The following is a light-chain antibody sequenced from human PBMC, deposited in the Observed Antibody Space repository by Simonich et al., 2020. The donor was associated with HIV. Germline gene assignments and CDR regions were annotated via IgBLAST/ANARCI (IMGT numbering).Light chain of an antibody. CDR3: CSYAGSYTYV. CDR2: DVS. CDR1: SSDVGGYNY. V-gene: IGLV2-11*01. J-gene: IGLJ1*01. Sequence: QSALTQPRSVSGSPGQSVTISCTGTSSDVGGYNYVSWYQPHPGKAPKLMIYDVSKRPSGVPVRFSGSKSGNTASLTISGLQAADEADYYCCSYAGSYTYVFGTGTKVTVL.